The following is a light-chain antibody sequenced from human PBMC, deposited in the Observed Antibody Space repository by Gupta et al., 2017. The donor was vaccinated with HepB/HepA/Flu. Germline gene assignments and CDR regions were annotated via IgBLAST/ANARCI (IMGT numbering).Light chain of an antibody. V-gene: IGLV3-19*01. CDR2: GKN. CDR3: NSRDSSGNHRNVV. Sequence: SSELTQDPAVSVALGQTVRIPCQGDSLRSYYASWYQQKPGQAPVLVIYGKNNRPSGIPDRFSGASSGNTASLTITGAQAEDEADYYCNSRDSSGNHRNVVFGGGTKLTVL. J-gene: IGLJ2*01. CDR1: SLRSYY.